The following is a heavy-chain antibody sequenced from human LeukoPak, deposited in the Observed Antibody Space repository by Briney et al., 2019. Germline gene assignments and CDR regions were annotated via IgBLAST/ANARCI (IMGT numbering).Heavy chain of an antibody. J-gene: IGHJ3*02. CDR3: AKSLFTSATGTGRAFHI. Sequence: GGSPRLSCAASGLTFSKFPMGWVRQAPGRGLEWVSAISASGDVTFYADSLRGRFTISRDNSKSTLYLQMNGLRAEDTAIFYCAKSLFTSATGTGRAFHIWGQGTRVTVSS. D-gene: IGHD1-1*01. CDR1: GLTFSKFP. V-gene: IGHV3-23*01. CDR2: ISASGDVT.